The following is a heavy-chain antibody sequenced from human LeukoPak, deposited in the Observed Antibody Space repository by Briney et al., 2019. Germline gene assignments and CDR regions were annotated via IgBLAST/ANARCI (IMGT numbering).Heavy chain of an antibody. Sequence: SETLSLTCTVSGASISSSSSYWGWIRQPPGKGLEWIGSISYSGSTYYNPSPKSRVTISVDTSKNQFSLKLTSVTAADTAVYYCARQDGVVTAIPLIFFDYWGQGTLVTVSS. J-gene: IGHJ4*02. V-gene: IGHV4-39*01. CDR3: ARQDGVVTAIPLIFFDY. CDR2: ISYSGST. D-gene: IGHD2-21*02. CDR1: GASISSSSSY.